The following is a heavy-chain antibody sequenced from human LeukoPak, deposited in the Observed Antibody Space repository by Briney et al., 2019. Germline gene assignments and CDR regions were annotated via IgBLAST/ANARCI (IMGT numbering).Heavy chain of an antibody. J-gene: IGHJ4*02. CDR2: ISVSNGNT. V-gene: IGHV1-18*04. Sequence: GASVTLSCKTSGYTFSKYGVTWVRQAPGQGLEWMGWISVSNGNTNYAQRVQGRVTMTTDTSTSTAYMELRSLRSDDTAVYYCARGSAEYSSVQTFDYWGQGTLVTVSS. D-gene: IGHD6-19*01. CDR3: ARGSAEYSSVQTFDY. CDR1: GYTFSKYG.